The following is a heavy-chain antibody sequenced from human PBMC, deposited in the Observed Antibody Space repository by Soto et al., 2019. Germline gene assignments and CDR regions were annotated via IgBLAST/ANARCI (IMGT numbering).Heavy chain of an antibody. CDR1: GFTFTSSA. Sequence: SVKVSCKASGFTFTSSAVQWVRQARGQRLEWIGWIVVGSGNTNYAQKFQERVTITRDMSTSTAYMELSSLRSEDTAVYYCAAGDVVVPAYYYYYGMDVWGQGTTVT. J-gene: IGHJ6*02. V-gene: IGHV1-58*01. CDR3: AAGDVVVPAYYYYYGMDV. D-gene: IGHD2-2*01. CDR2: IVVGSGNT.